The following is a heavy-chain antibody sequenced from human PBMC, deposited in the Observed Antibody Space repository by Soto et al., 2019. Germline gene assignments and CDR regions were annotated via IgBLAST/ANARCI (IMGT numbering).Heavy chain of an antibody. CDR2: IIPMFGTA. CDR3: ARSVGVTTLSYLGY. J-gene: IGHJ4*02. Sequence: SVKVSCKASGGTFSSYGISWVRQAPGQGLEWLGGIIPMFGTATSTQNFQGRLTITADESTSTAYMELSSLTSEDTAVYFCARSVGVTTLSYLGYWGQGTLVTVSS. CDR1: GGTFSSYG. D-gene: IGHD1-26*01. V-gene: IGHV1-69*13.